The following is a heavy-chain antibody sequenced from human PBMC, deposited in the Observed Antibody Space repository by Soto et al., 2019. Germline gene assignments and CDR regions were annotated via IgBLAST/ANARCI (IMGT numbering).Heavy chain of an antibody. J-gene: IGHJ5*02. V-gene: IGHV4-34*01. CDR2: INHSGST. Sequence: QVQLQQWGAGLLKPSEILSLTCAVYGGSFSGYYWSWIRQPPGKGLEWIGEINHSGSTNYNPSLKSRVTISVDTSKNQFSLKLSSVTAADTAVYYCARGGCSGGSCSLGNWFDPWGQGTLVTVSS. CDR3: ARGGCSGGSCSLGNWFDP. CDR1: GGSFSGYY. D-gene: IGHD2-15*01.